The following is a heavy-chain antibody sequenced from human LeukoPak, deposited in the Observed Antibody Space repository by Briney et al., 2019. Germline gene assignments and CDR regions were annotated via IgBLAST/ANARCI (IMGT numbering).Heavy chain of an antibody. CDR2: IYWDDDK. CDR3: AHSGWLLWFGVFFQSAFDP. D-gene: IGHD3-10*01. V-gene: IGHV2-5*02. J-gene: IGHJ5*02. CDR1: GFSLSTSGVG. Sequence: SGPTLVNPTQTLTLTCSFSGFSLSTSGVGVGWIRQPPGKALEWLALIYWDDDKRYSPSLKSRVTITKDTSKNQVVLTMSNMDPVDTATYYCAHSGWLLWFGVFFQSAFDPWGQGTLVTVSS.